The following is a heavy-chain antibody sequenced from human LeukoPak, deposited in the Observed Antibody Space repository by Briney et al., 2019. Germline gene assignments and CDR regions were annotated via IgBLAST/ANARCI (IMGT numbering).Heavy chain of an antibody. CDR2: INSDGSST. V-gene: IGHV3-74*01. CDR1: GLTFSSYW. Sequence: GGSLRLSCAASGLTFSSYWMHWVRQAPGKGLVWVSRINSDGSSTSYADSVKGRFTISRDNAKNTLYLQMNSLRAEDTAVYYCARDPLPIYSGSYSYFDYWGQGTLVTVSS. J-gene: IGHJ4*02. CDR3: ARDPLPIYSGSYSYFDY. D-gene: IGHD1-26*01.